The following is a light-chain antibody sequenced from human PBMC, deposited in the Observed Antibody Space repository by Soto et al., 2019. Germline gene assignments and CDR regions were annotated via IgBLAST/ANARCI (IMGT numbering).Light chain of an antibody. CDR2: DVS. CDR3: CSYTSSSTVV. Sequence: QSALTQPRSVSGSPGQSVTISCTGTSSDVGGYNYVSWYQQHPGKAPKLVIYDVSKRPSGVPDRFSGSKSGNTASLTVSGLQAEDEADYSCCSYTSSSTVVFGGGTKVTVL. J-gene: IGLJ2*01. V-gene: IGLV2-11*01. CDR1: SSDVGGYNY.